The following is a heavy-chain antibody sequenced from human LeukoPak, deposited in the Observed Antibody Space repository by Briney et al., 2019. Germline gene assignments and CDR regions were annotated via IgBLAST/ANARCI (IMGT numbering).Heavy chain of an antibody. CDR3: ARVSGYGDYVVDY. V-gene: IGHV4-30-4*01. D-gene: IGHD4-17*01. J-gene: IGHJ4*02. CDR1: GGSISSGDYY. Sequence: SETLSLTCTVSGGSISSGDYYWSWIRQPPGKGLEWIGYIYYSGSTYYNPSLKSRVTISVDTSKNQFSLRLSSVTAADTAVYYCARVSGYGDYVVDYWGQGTLVTVSS. CDR2: IYYSGST.